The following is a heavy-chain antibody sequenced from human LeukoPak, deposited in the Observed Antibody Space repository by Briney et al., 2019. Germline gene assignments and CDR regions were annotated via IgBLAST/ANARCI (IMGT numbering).Heavy chain of an antibody. J-gene: IGHJ2*01. CDR1: GYSFTSCW. CDR3: ARRVTDDYVWRSYRRPWYFDL. Sequence: GESLKISCKGSGYSFTSCWIGWVRQMPGKGLEWMGIIYPGDSDTRYSPSFQGQVTISADKSISTAYLQWSSLKASDTAMYYCARRVTDDYVWRSYRRPWYFDLWGRGTLVTVSS. V-gene: IGHV5-51*01. CDR2: IYPGDSDT. D-gene: IGHD3-16*02.